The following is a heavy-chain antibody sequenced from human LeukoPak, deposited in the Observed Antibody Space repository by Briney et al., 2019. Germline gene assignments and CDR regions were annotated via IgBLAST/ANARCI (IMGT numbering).Heavy chain of an antibody. Sequence: SETLSLTCAVYGGSFSGYYWSWIRQPPGKGLEWIGEINHSGSTNYNPSLKSRVTISVDTSKNQFSLKLSSVTAADTAVYYGARRRAHIVVVTAIRTSYYFDYWGQGTLVTVSS. D-gene: IGHD2-21*02. J-gene: IGHJ4*02. CDR3: ARRRAHIVVVTAIRTSYYFDY. CDR2: INHSGST. V-gene: IGHV4-34*01. CDR1: GGSFSGYY.